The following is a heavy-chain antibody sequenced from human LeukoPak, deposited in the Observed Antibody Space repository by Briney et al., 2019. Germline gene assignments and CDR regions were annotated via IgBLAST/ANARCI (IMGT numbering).Heavy chain of an antibody. V-gene: IGHV3-21*01. J-gene: IGHJ6*02. CDR2: INSSSSYI. D-gene: IGHD2-21*02. CDR3: ARDRVVVTAQAIYGMDV. CDR1: GFTFSSYS. Sequence: GGSLRLSCAASGFTFSSYSMNWVRQAPGKGLEWVSSINSSSSYIYYADSVKGRFTISRDNAKNSLYLQMNGLRAEDTAVYYCARDRVVVTAQAIYGMDVWGQGTTVTVSS.